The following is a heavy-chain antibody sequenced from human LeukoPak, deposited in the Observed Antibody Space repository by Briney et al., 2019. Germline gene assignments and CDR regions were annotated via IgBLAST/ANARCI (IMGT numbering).Heavy chain of an antibody. D-gene: IGHD1-26*01. J-gene: IGHJ4*02. CDR2: INPNSGGT. CDR3: ARGHSDIWYSLGH. V-gene: IGHV1-2*02. Sequence: ASVKVSCKTSGYTFTGYYIHWVRQASGQGLEWVAWINPNSGGTKYSRQFQGRVTLTRDTSISTAYMELSRLTSDDTAVYYCARGHSDIWYSLGHWGQGTLVTVSA. CDR1: GYTFTGYY.